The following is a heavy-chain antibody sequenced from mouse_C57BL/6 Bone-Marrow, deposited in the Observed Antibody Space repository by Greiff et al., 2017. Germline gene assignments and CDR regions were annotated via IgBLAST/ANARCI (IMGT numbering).Heavy chain of an antibody. CDR3: ARNCDSSSDNCYFDV. CDR2: IYPKSGGT. J-gene: IGHJ1*03. V-gene: IGHV1-72*01. CDR1: GYTFTSYG. D-gene: IGHD1-1*01. Sequence: QVQLQQPGAELVRPGASVKLSCKASGYTFTSYGMSWVKQRPGRGLEWIGRIYPKSGGTKYNEKFKSKATLTVDKPSSTAYMQLSSLTSEDSAVYSCARNCDSSSDNCYFDVGGTGTTVTVSS.